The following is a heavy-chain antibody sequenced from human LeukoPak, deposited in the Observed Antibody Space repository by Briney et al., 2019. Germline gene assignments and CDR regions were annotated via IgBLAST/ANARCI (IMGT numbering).Heavy chain of an antibody. D-gene: IGHD2-2*01. CDR2: ISGSGGST. Sequence: GGSLRLSCAASGFTFSSYAMSWVRQAPGKGLEWVSAISGSGGSTYYAGSVKGRFTISRDNSKNTLYLQMNSLRAEDTAVYYCAKEGGPDSTSWSEGWWWRGHHTENYYGMDVWGQGTTVTVSS. CDR3: AKEGGPDSTSWSEGWWWRGHHTENYYGMDV. CDR1: GFTFSSYA. V-gene: IGHV3-23*01. J-gene: IGHJ6*02.